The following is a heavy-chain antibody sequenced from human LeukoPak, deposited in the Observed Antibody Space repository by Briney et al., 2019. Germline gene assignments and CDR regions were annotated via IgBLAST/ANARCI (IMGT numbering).Heavy chain of an antibody. CDR3: ARDYVGHDYGDHGESDY. CDR1: GYTFTSYG. V-gene: IGHV1-18*01. D-gene: IGHD4-17*01. J-gene: IGHJ4*02. Sequence: GASVKVSCKASGYTFTSYGISWVRQAPGQGLEWMGWISAYNGNTNYAQKLQGRVTMNTDTSTSTAYMELRSLRYDDTAVYYCARDYVGHDYGDHGESDYWGQGTLVTVSS. CDR2: ISAYNGNT.